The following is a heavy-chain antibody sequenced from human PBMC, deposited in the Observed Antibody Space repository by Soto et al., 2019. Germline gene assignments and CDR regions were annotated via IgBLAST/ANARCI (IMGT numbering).Heavy chain of an antibody. V-gene: IGHV2-5*01. J-gene: IGHJ4*02. D-gene: IGHD2-15*01. CDR1: GFSFSTTGAG. CDR3: AYRRGGSSSGGNFDY. CDR2: IFWNDAK. Sequence: QIALKESGPTLVKPSQTLTLTCTFSGFSFSTTGAGVGWIHQPPGKALEWLALIFWNDAKRYSPSLRSRLTIIKDTSKNQVVLTMTNVDPVDTATYYCAYRRGGSSSGGNFDYWGQGTPVTV.